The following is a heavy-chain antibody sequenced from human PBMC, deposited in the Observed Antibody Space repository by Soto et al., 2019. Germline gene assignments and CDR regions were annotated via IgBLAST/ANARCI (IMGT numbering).Heavy chain of an antibody. CDR3: ARHRAVARMPDYYYDMDV. CDR1: GYSFSSNW. J-gene: IGHJ6*02. Sequence: GESLKITCKGSGYSFSSNWIGWVRQMPRKGLEWMGIVHPGNSGTKYSPSFQGQVTISADKSISTAYLQWSSLKASDTAMYYCARHRAVARMPDYYYDMDVWGQGTTVNVSS. CDR2: VHPGNSGT. V-gene: IGHV5-51*01. D-gene: IGHD6-19*01.